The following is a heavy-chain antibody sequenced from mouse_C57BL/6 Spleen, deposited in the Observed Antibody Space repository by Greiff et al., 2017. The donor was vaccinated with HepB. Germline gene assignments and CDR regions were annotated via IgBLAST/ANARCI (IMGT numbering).Heavy chain of an antibody. CDR1: GFTFNTYA. D-gene: IGHD1-1*01. Sequence: GGGLVQPKGSLKLSCAASGFTFNTYAMHWVRQAPGKGLEWVARIRSKSSNYATYYADSVKDRFTISRDDSQSMLYLQMNNLKTEDTAMYYCVRDSSTVVATRYYYAMDYWGQGTSVTVSS. CDR2: IRSKSSNYAT. CDR3: VRDSSTVVATRYYYAMDY. J-gene: IGHJ4*01. V-gene: IGHV10-3*01.